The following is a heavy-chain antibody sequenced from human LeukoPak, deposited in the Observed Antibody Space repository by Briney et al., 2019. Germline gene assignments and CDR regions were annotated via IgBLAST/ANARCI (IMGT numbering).Heavy chain of an antibody. D-gene: IGHD3-3*01. CDR2: INPNSGGT. J-gene: IGHJ4*02. CDR3: ARPLRYYDFWSGYYH. CDR1: GYTFTGYY. Sequence: VASVKVSCEASGYTFTGYYMHWVRQAPGQGLEWMGWINPNSGGTNYAQKFQGRVTMTRDTSISTAYMELSRLRSDDTAVYYCARPLRYYDFWSGYYHWGQGTLVTVSS. V-gene: IGHV1-2*02.